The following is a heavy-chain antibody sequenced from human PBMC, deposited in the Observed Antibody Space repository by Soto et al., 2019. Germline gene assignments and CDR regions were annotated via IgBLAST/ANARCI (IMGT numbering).Heavy chain of an antibody. V-gene: IGHV3-74*01. Sequence: EVRLVESEGGLVQPGGSLSLSCAASGFTFSYYWMHWVRQAPGQGLLWVSRIHSDGSSTTYADSVKGRFTISRDNAKNTVSLQMNSLRVEDKGVYFCARGDRGAFDLWGQGTMVTVSS. D-gene: IGHD2-21*02. CDR3: ARGDRGAFDL. CDR1: GFTFSYYW. CDR2: IHSDGSST. J-gene: IGHJ3*01.